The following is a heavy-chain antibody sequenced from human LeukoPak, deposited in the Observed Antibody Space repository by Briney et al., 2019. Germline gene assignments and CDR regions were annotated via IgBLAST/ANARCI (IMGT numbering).Heavy chain of an antibody. J-gene: IGHJ4*02. CDR3: ARRHRSYDRGGHVIDY. V-gene: IGHV4-39*01. Sequence: SETLFLTCTVSGGSISDTNDFWGRMRQPPGKGLDWIGSRYCSDNTYGNPSVSGCNSYYNQSIKSRVTIAVDTSKNQFSLKLSSVTAADTAMYYCARRHRSYDRGGHVIDYWGQGTLVTVSS. D-gene: IGHD3-22*01. CDR2: RYCSDNTYGNPSVSGCNS. CDR1: GGSISDTNDF.